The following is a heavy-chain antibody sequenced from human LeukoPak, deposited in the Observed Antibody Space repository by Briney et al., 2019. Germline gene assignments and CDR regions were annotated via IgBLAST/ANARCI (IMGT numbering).Heavy chain of an antibody. CDR1: GGSISSGSYY. V-gene: IGHV4-61*02. Sequence: SQTLSLTCTVSGGSISSGSYYWSWIRQPAGKGLEWIGRIYTSGSTNYNPSLKSRVTISVDTSKNLFSLKLSSVTAADTAVYYCARGYFDWLSTYFDYWGQGTLVTVSS. D-gene: IGHD3-9*01. CDR3: ARGYFDWLSTYFDY. CDR2: IYTSGST. J-gene: IGHJ4*02.